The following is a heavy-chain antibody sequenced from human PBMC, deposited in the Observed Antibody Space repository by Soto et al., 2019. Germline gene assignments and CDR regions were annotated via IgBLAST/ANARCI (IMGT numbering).Heavy chain of an antibody. CDR2: IWYDGSNE. CDR1: GFIFSNFG. D-gene: IGHD3-22*01. CDR3: ASLVVVIPNNWFDP. Sequence: GGSLRLSCAASGFIFSNFGMHWVRQAPGKGLEWVAVIWYDGSNEYYADSVKGRFTISKDNSKSTLYPQMNSLRAEDTAVYYCASLVVVIPNNWFDPWGQGTLVTVSS. J-gene: IGHJ5*02. V-gene: IGHV3-30*02.